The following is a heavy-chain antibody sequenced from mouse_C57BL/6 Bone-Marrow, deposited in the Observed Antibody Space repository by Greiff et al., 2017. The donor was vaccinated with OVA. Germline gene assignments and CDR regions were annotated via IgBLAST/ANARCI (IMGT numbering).Heavy chain of an antibody. J-gene: IGHJ1*03. V-gene: IGHV1-55*01. CDR3: ARSGGDWYCDV. Sequence: VQLQQSGAELVKPGASVKMSCKASGYTFTSYWITWVKQRPGQGLEWIGDIYPGSGSTNYNEKFKSKATLTVDTSSSTAYMQLSSLTAEDSAVYYCARSGGDWYCDVWGTGTTVTVAS. CDR1: GYTFTSYW. CDR2: IYPGSGST.